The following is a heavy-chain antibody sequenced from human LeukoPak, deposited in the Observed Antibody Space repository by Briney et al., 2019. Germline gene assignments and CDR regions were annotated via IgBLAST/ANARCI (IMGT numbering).Heavy chain of an antibody. CDR2: INPNSGGT. Sequence: VASVKVSCKASGYTFTGYYMHWVRQAPGQGLEWVGWINPNSGGTNYAQKFQGRVTMTRDTSISTAYMELSRLRSDDTAVYYCARDDSSGYYYDYWGQGTLVTVSS. CDR1: GYTFTGYY. V-gene: IGHV1-2*02. D-gene: IGHD3-22*01. J-gene: IGHJ4*02. CDR3: ARDDSSGYYYDY.